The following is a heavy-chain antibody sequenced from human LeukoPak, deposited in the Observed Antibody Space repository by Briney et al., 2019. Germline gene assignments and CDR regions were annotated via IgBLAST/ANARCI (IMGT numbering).Heavy chain of an antibody. J-gene: IGHJ1*01. CDR3: ASRLWYPA. Sequence: PGGSLRLSCAASGFAFSIFAMSLVSHSPGKRRGWVSAISGSVGSTSYADPVKGRFTISRDNSKNTLYLQMNSLRAEDTAVYYCASRLWYPAWGQGTLVTVSS. CDR2: ISGSVGST. V-gene: IGHV3-23*01. CDR1: GFAFSIFA. D-gene: IGHD2-21*01.